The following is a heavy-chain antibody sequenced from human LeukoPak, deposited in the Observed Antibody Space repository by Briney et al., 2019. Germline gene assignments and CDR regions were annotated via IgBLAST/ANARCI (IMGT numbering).Heavy chain of an antibody. D-gene: IGHD2-8*01. Sequence: GGSLRLSCAASGFTFSSYEMNWVRQAPGKGLEWVSYISSSGSTIYYADSVKGRFTISRDNAKNSLYLQMNSLRAEDTAVYYCARDCTNGVRVKQFDYWGQGTLVTVSS. CDR3: ARDCTNGVRVKQFDY. CDR1: GFTFSSYE. J-gene: IGHJ4*02. CDR2: ISSSGSTI. V-gene: IGHV3-48*03.